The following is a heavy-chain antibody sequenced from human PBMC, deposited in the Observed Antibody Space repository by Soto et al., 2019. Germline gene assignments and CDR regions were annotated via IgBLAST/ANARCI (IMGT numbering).Heavy chain of an antibody. Sequence: DVQLVESGGGLVKPGGSLRLSRAASGFNFITFSMNWGRQSPGKGLEWVSSIGASSSAICYAALVKGRFTDSRDNAKNTLDRQMNILTAQDTALYYCVRDVEIRDAFEIWGQGTTVTVSS. CDR3: VRDVEIRDAFEI. V-gene: IGHV3-21*01. CDR2: IGASSSAI. J-gene: IGHJ3*02. CDR1: GFNFITFS.